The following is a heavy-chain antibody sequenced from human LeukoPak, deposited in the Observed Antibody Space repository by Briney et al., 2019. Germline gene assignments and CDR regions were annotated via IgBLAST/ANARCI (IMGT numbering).Heavy chain of an antibody. V-gene: IGHV4-59*01. CDR1: GGSISSYY. CDR2: ISYSGST. Sequence: SETLSLTCTVSGGSISSYYCSWIRQPPGKGLEWIGYISYSGSTNYNPSLKSRVTISVDTSKNQFSLKLSSVTAADTAVYYCARGSIAAAEGSHWFDPWGQGTLVTVSS. CDR3: ARGSIAAAEGSHWFDP. D-gene: IGHD6-13*01. J-gene: IGHJ5*02.